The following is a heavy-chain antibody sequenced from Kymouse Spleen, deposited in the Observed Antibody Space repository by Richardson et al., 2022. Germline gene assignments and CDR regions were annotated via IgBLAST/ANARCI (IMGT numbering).Heavy chain of an antibody. CDR1: GGSFSGYY. Sequence: QVQLQQWGAGLLKPSETLSLTCAVYGGSFSGYYWSWIRQPPGKGLEWIGEINHSGSTNYNPSLKSRVTISVDTSKNQFSLKLSSVTAADTAVYYCARRQLVLYYGMDVWGQGTTVTVSS. D-gene: IGHD6-6*01. J-gene: IGHJ6*02. CDR2: INHSGST. V-gene: IGHV4-34*01. CDR3: ARRQLVLYYGMDV.